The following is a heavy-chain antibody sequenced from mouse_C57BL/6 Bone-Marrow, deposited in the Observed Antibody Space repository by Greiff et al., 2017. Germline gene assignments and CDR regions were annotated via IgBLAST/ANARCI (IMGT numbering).Heavy chain of an antibody. V-gene: IGHV10-1*01. Sequence: EVKLVESGGGLVQPKGSLKLSCAASGFSFNTYAMNWVRQAPGKGLEWVARIRSKSNNYATYYADSVKDRFTISRDDSESMLYRQMNNLKAEDTDMYYGVRVVARGNYAYFDVWGTGTTVTVAS. CDR1: GFSFNTYA. CDR3: VRVVARGNYAYFDV. J-gene: IGHJ1*03. D-gene: IGHD2-1*01. CDR2: IRSKSNNYAT.